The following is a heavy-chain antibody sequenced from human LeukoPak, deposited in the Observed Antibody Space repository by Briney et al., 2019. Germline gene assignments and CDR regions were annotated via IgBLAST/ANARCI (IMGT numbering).Heavy chain of an antibody. J-gene: IGHJ3*02. Sequence: GGSLRLSCAASGFTVSSNYMSWVRQAPGKGLECVSVIYSGGSTYYADSVKGSFIISRDNSKNTLYLQMNSLRAEDTAVYYCARLNGGGAFDIWGQGTMVTVSS. D-gene: IGHD3-16*01. CDR3: ARLNGGGAFDI. CDR1: GFTVSSNY. V-gene: IGHV3-66*01. CDR2: IYSGGST.